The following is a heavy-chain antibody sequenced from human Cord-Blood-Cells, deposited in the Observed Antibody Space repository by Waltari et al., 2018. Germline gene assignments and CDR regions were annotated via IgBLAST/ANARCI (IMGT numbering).Heavy chain of an antibody. CDR2: IYRGGRT. D-gene: IGHD1-1*01. CDR1: GFAVSRNS. J-gene: IGHJ4*02. V-gene: IGHV3-53*02. CDR3: AGAHNWNYFDY. Sequence: VGVVETGGGWIRPGVSRGLSCSASGFAVSRNSLTRFAQAPGKGLEWFSVIYRGGRTNHQDSVKGRFTIARHTSNNALYLQMNIPSAEDTPVYYCAGAHNWNYFDYWGQGTLVTVSS.